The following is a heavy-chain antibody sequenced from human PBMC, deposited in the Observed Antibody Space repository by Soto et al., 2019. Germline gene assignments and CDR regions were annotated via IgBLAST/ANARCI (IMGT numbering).Heavy chain of an antibody. V-gene: IGHV4-59*01. CDR2: IDDTGST. CDR3: ARGVLEWLLRDSYYYYMDV. Sequence: QVQLQESGPGLVKPSETLSLTCTVSGDSISSSYWNWIRQAPGKGLEWIGDIDDTGSTHYNPSLKSRVTLSVDPSNNHYSLKLSSVTAADTAVYYCARGVLEWLLRDSYYYYMDVWGKGTTVTVSS. J-gene: IGHJ6*03. CDR1: GDSISSSY. D-gene: IGHD3-3*01.